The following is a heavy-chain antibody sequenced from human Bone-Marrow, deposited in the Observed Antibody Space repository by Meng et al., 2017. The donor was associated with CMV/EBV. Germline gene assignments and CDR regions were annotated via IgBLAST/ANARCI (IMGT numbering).Heavy chain of an antibody. CDR1: GGSFSGYY. D-gene: IGHD2-2*01. J-gene: IGHJ6*02. CDR2: INHSGST. V-gene: IGHV4-34*01. Sequence: GSLRLSCAVYGGSFSGYYWSWIRQPPGKGLEWIGEINHSGSTNYNPSLKSRVTISVDTSKNQFSLKLSSVTAADTAVYYCARGDCSSTSCYAYYYYGMDVWGQGTMVTVSS. CDR3: ARGDCSSTSCYAYYYYGMDV.